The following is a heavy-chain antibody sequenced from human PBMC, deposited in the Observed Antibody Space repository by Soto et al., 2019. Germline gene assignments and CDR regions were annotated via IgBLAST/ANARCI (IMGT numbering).Heavy chain of an antibody. CDR1: GGSISSRSYY. V-gene: IGHV4-39*01. D-gene: IGHD3-22*01. CDR3: ANCHYDSSAYTVSGFHH. J-gene: IGHJ1*01. Sequence: QLQLQESGPGLVRPSETLSLTCTVSGGSISSRSYYWGWIRQAPGKGLEWIGSIYYNGMTYHNPSLKSRVTISVDTTKNQFSLKLGSVTAADTAVYYCANCHYDSSAYTVSGFHHWGQGALVIVSS. CDR2: IYYNGMT.